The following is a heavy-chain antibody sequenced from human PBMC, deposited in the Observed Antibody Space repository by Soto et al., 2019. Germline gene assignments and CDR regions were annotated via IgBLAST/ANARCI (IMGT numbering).Heavy chain of an antibody. CDR1: GFTFSIYD. V-gene: IGHV3-23*01. Sequence: EVQLLESGGGLEQPGGSLRLSCVASGFTFSIYDMSWVRQAPGKGLEWVSTLSASGGSTYNADSVKGRFTISRDNSKNTLYLQINSLRADDTAVYYCAKVPHRAAVTTSLWGQGTLLTVSS. J-gene: IGHJ4*02. CDR3: AKVPHRAAVTTSL. CDR2: LSASGGST. D-gene: IGHD4-17*01.